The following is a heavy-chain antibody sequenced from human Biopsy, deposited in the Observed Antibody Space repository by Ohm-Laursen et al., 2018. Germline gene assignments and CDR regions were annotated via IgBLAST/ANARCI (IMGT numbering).Heavy chain of an antibody. V-gene: IGHV4-59*01. J-gene: IGHJ4*02. CDR2: FRFEDRT. CDR3: ASHDSSGWWFFDN. CDR1: GGSISNYF. D-gene: IGHD6-19*01. Sequence: SETLSLTCAVSGGSISNYFWTWIRQPPGKGLEWIGYFRFEDRTSYNSSLKSRVTISADTSKNQFSLRLSSVTAADTAVYYCASHDSSGWWFFDNWGQGTLVTVS.